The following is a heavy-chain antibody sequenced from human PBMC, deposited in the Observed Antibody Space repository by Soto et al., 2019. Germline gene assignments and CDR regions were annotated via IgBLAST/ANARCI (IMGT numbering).Heavy chain of an antibody. V-gene: IGHV3-23*01. CDR3: ANFPTTPIVVVVAAAAFDY. CDR2: ISGSGGST. J-gene: IGHJ4*02. D-gene: IGHD2-15*01. CDR1: GFTFSSYA. Sequence: GGSLRLSCAASGFTFSSYAMSWVRQAPGKGLEWVSAISGSGGSTYYADSVKGRFTISRDNSKNTLYLQMNSLRAEDTAVYYCANFPTTPIVVVVAAAAFDYWGQGTLVTVSS.